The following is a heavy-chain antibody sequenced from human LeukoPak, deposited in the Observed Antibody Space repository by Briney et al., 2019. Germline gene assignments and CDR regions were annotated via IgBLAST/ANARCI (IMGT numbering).Heavy chain of an antibody. CDR1: GYTFTSYD. CDR2: MNPNSGNT. CDR3: ARSRQVAVVKGSYGMDV. Sequence: ASVKVSCKASGYTFTSYDINWVRQATGQGLEWMGWMNPNSGNTGYAQKFQGRVTMTRNTSISTAYMELSSLRSEDTAVYYCARSRQVAVVKGSYGMDVWGQGTTVTVSS. J-gene: IGHJ6*02. V-gene: IGHV1-8*01. D-gene: IGHD2-2*01.